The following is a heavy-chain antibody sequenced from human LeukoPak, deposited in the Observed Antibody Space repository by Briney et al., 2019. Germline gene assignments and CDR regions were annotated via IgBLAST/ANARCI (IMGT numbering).Heavy chain of an antibody. J-gene: IGHJ3*02. D-gene: IGHD5-18*01. CDR2: ISWNSGSI. V-gene: IGHV3-9*01. CDR1: GFTFDDYA. CDR3: AKDIGGYSYGLDAFDI. Sequence: PGGSLRLSCAASGFTFDDYAMHWVRQAPGKGLEGVSGISWNSGSIGYADSVKGRFTISRDNAKNSLYLQMNSLRAEDTALYYCAKDIGGYSYGLDAFDIWGQGTMVTVSS.